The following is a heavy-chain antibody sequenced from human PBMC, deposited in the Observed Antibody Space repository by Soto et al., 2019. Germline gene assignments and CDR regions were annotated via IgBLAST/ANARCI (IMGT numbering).Heavy chain of an antibody. J-gene: IGHJ4*02. Sequence: EVQLVESGGGLVQPGGSLRLSCAASGFTVSSNYMSWVRQAPGKGLEWVSVIYSGGSTYYADAVKGRYTISRDNSKNTLYLEMNRLRAEDTAVYYCARVTEVDKYEYGDYWAFDYWGQGTLVTVSS. CDR1: GFTVSSNY. CDR3: ARVTEVDKYEYGDYWAFDY. CDR2: IYSGGST. D-gene: IGHD4-17*01. V-gene: IGHV3-66*01.